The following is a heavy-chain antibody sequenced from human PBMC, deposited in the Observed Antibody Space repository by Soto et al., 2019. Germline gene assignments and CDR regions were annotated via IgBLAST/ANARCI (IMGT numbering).Heavy chain of an antibody. V-gene: IGHV3-15*07. J-gene: IGHJ6*03. CDR2: IKSKTDGGTT. CDR1: GFTFSNAW. Sequence: PGGSLRLSCAASGFTFSNAWMNWVRQAPGKGLEWVGRIKSKTDGGTTDYAAPVKGRFTISRDDSKNTLYLQMNSLKTEDTAVYYCATDRVSYYAYSSSYSCPYYYYCMDVWGKGTTVTISS. D-gene: IGHD2-2*01. CDR3: ATDRVSYYAYSSSYSCPYYYYCMDV.